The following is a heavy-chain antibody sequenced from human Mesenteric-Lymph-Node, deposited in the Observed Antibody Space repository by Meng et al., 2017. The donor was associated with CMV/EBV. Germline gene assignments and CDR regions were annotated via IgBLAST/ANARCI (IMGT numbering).Heavy chain of an antibody. CDR2: IYYSGNI. CDR3: ARDPNGITMIVNWYFDL. CDR1: ISSSSYY. J-gene: IGHJ2*01. Sequence: ISSSSYYWGWIRQPPGKGLEWIGSIYYSGNIYYNPSLKSRVTISVDTSKNQFSLKVYSVTAADTAVYYCARDPNGITMIVNWYFDLWGRGTLVTVSS. D-gene: IGHD3-22*01. V-gene: IGHV4-39*07.